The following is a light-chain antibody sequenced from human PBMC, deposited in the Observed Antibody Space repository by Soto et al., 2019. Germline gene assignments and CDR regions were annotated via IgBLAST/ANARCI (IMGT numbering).Light chain of an antibody. V-gene: IGKV1-9*01. Sequence: QLTQSPSSLSSSVGDRVTITCRASQGISSYLAWYQQKPGKAPKLLIYAASTLQSGVPSRFSGSGSGTDFTLTISSLQPEDFATYYCQRLNSYPLTFGGGTKADIK. CDR1: QGISSY. J-gene: IGKJ4*01. CDR3: QRLNSYPLT. CDR2: AAS.